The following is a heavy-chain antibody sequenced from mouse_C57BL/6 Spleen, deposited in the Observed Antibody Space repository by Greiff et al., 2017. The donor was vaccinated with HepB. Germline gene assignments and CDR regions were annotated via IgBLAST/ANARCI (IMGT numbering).Heavy chain of an antibody. J-gene: IGHJ1*03. CDR3: ARGRYGNYGWYFDV. D-gene: IGHD2-10*02. V-gene: IGHV1-80*01. Sequence: QVHVKQSGAELVKPGASVKISCKASGYAFSSYWMNWVKQRPGKGLEWIGQIYPGDGDTNYNGKFKGKATLTADKSSSTAYMQLSSLTSEDSAVYFCARGRYGNYGWYFDVWGTGTTVTVSS. CDR1: GYAFSSYW. CDR2: IYPGDGDT.